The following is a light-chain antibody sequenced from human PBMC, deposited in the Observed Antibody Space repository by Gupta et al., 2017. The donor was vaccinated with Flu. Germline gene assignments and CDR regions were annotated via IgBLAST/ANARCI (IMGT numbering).Light chain of an antibody. CDR1: QRINIY. CDR3: QQRDSTPWT. Sequence: DIQMTQSPSSLSASVGDRVTITCRASQRINIYLNWYQQKPGKAPKLLIYAASRLQSGVPSRFIGSGSGTGFTLTISRLQPEDFGTYYCQQRDSTPWTFGQGTKVEIK. CDR2: AAS. J-gene: IGKJ1*01. V-gene: IGKV1-39*01.